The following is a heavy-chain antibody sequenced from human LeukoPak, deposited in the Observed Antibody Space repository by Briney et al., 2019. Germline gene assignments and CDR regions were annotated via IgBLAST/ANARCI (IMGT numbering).Heavy chain of an antibody. J-gene: IGHJ6*02. V-gene: IGHV4-59*01. CDR1: GGSISSYY. CDR3: ARGIEFGDPAYCYYGMDV. Sequence: PSETLSLTCTVSGGSISSYYWSWIRQPPGKGLEWIGYIYYSGSTNYNPSLKSRVTISVDTSKNQFSLKLSSVTAADTAVYYCARGIEFGDPAYCYYGMDVWGQGTTVTVSS. CDR2: IYYSGST. D-gene: IGHD3-10*01.